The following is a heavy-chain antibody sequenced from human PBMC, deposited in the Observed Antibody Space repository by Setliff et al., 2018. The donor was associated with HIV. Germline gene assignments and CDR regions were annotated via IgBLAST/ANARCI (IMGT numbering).Heavy chain of an antibody. CDR2: MYYRGTT. CDR1: GGSMSDVSSY. Sequence: SETLSLTCAVSGGSMSDVSSYWGWIRQAPGRGLEWIGSMYYRGTTYNNPSLKSRVTFSADTSKNQFSLNLNSVTATDTAVYYCARQGLTMNRGVPAPILYYFDYWGPGILVTVSS. V-gene: IGHV4-39*01. D-gene: IGHD3-10*01. CDR3: ARQGLTMNRGVPAPILYYFDY. J-gene: IGHJ4*02.